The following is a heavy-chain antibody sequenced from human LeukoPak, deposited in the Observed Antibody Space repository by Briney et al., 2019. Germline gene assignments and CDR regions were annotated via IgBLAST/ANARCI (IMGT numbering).Heavy chain of an antibody. D-gene: IGHD3/OR15-3a*01. J-gene: IGHJ4*02. CDR1: GFTFSSHG. Sequence: GGSLRLSCAASGFTFSSHGMHWVRQAPGKGLEWVTFIRSDGSSNYYGDSVKGRFTLSRDNFRNTLSLQMNSLRAEDTAVYYCVRDRDWGFDYWGQGTLVTVSS. CDR2: IRSDGSSN. V-gene: IGHV3-30*02. CDR3: VRDRDWGFDY.